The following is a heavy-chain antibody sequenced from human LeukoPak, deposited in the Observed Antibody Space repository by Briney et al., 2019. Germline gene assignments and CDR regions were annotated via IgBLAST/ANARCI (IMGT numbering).Heavy chain of an antibody. D-gene: IGHD3-22*01. CDR3: AGFFYDSSGAAFDL. J-gene: IGHJ3*01. CDR2: FIPIFGSP. CDR1: VPTFTSYA. V-gene: IGHV1-69*05. Sequence: SVKVSCKASVPTFTSYAISWVRQAPGQGFEWMGGFIPIFGSPTYAQKFQGRVTFTTDESTYTAYMELSNLRSDDTAVFYCAGFFYDSSGAAFDLWGQGTMVTVSS.